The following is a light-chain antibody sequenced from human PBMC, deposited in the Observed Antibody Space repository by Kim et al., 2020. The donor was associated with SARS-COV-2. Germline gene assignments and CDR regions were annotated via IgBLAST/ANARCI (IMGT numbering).Light chain of an antibody. Sequence: GQSVTISRTGTRSDVGAYDYVSWYQQYPGKVPTLLIYDVSQRPSGVSSRFSGFKSGDTASLTISGLLAEDEGDYYCMSFRTSSTFVFGTGTKVTVL. CDR1: RSDVGAYDY. CDR2: DVS. J-gene: IGLJ1*01. CDR3: MSFRTSSTFV. V-gene: IGLV2-14*03.